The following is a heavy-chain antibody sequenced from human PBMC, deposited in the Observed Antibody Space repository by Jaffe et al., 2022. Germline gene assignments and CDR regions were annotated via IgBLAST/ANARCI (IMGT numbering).Heavy chain of an antibody. Sequence: QLQLQESGPGLVKPSETLSLTCTVSGGSISSSSYYWGWIRQPPGKGLEWIGSIYYSGSTYYNPSLKSRVTISVDTSKNQFSLKLSSVTAADTAVYYCARHSGDCTGGVCFAYYFDYWGQGTLVTVSS. CDR1: GGSISSSSYY. J-gene: IGHJ4*02. CDR3: ARHSGDCTGGVCFAYYFDY. D-gene: IGHD2-8*02. V-gene: IGHV4-39*01. CDR2: IYYSGST.